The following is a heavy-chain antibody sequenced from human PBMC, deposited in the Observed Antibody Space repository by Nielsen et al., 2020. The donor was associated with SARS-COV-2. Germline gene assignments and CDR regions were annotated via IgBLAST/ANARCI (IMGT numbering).Heavy chain of an antibody. J-gene: IGHJ4*02. CDR1: GFTFDDYA. V-gene: IGHV3-23*01. CDR2: ISGSGGRT. CDR3: ARMDRDIVVVPAATTSLDY. Sequence: GESLKISCAASGFTFDDYAMHWVRQAPGKGLEWVSAISGSGGRTYYADSVKGRFTISRDNAKNSLYLQMNSLRAEDTAVYYCARMDRDIVVVPAATTSLDYWGQGTLVTVSS. D-gene: IGHD2-2*01.